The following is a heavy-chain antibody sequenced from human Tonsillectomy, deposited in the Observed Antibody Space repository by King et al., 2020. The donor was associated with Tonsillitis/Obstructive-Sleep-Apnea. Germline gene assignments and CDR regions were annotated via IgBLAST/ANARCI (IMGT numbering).Heavy chain of an antibody. CDR1: GFSLTTGGVG. V-gene: IGHV2-5*02. Sequence: TLKESGPTLVQPPQTLTLTCTFSGFSLTTGGVGVGWIRQPPGRALEWLALIYWDDDKQYSPSLKSRVTITKDTSKNQVVLKMTNVDPVDTAHYYCAHRQGYCTVGNCPRWFDPWGQGTLVTVSS. CDR2: IYWDDDK. J-gene: IGHJ5*02. CDR3: AHRQGYCTVGNCPRWFDP. D-gene: IGHD2-8*02.